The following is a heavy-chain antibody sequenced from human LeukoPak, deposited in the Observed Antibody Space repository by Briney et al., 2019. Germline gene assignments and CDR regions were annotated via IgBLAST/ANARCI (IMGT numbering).Heavy chain of an antibody. D-gene: IGHD5/OR15-5a*01. CDR1: GFTFDDYA. CDR3: AKDKVSIPYGMDV. V-gene: IGHV3-9*01. J-gene: IGHJ6*02. Sequence: GGSLRLSCAASGFTFDDYAMHWVRLAPGKGLEWISGINWNGGTIVYADPVKGRFSISRDNAKNTLYLQMDSLGPDDTALYFCAKDKVSIPYGMDVWGQGTTVIVSS. CDR2: INWNGGTI.